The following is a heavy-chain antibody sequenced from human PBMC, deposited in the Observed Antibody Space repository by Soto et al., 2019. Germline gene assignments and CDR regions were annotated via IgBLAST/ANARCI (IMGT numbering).Heavy chain of an antibody. CDR2: IVPIYRTA. CDR1: GGTFSSYR. J-gene: IGHJ4*02. CDR3: ARDSGAKLSSS. V-gene: IGHV1-69*13. D-gene: IGHD6-13*01. Sequence: GASVKVCCKASGGTFSSYRFNWVRQALGQGLEWLGGIVPIYRTADYAQKFQGRVTITADESTRTVYMELSSLKSQDTALYYCARDSGAKLSSSWGQGTLVTVSS.